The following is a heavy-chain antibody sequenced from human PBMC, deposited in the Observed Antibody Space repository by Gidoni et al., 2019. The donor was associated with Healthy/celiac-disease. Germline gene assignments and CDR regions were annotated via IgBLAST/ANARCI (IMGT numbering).Heavy chain of an antibody. CDR3: ARDFLGLERRRFDP. D-gene: IGHD1-1*01. V-gene: IGHV1-3*01. Sequence: SVKVSCKASGYTFTSYAMHWVRQAPGQRLEWMGWINAGNGNTSASTAYMELSSLRSEDTAVYYCARDFLGLERRRFDPWGQGTLVTVSS. CDR1: GYTFTSYA. CDR2: INAGNG. J-gene: IGHJ5*02.